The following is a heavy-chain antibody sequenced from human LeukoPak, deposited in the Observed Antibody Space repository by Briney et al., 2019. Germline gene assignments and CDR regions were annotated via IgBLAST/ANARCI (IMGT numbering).Heavy chain of an antibody. J-gene: IGHJ4*02. D-gene: IGHD6-19*01. CDR1: GFTFSSYS. CDR2: ISSSSGTI. Sequence: PGGSLRLSCAASGFTFSSYSMNWVRQAPGKGLEWVSYISSSSGTIYYADSVKGRFTISRDNAKNSLYLQMNSLRDEDTAVYYCARDWLYSSGWTTFYFDYWGQGTLVTVSS. CDR3: ARDWLYSSGWTTFYFDY. V-gene: IGHV3-48*02.